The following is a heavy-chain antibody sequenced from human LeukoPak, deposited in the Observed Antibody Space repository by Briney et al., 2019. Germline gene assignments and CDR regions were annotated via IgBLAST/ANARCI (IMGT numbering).Heavy chain of an antibody. Sequence: SVKVSCKASGGTFSSYTISWVRQAPGQGLEWMGGISPIFGTANYAQKFQGRVTITADESTSTAYMELSSLRSDDTAVYYCARVRYVAAAGTPYYYYYMDVWGKGATVTVSS. J-gene: IGHJ6*03. D-gene: IGHD6-13*01. CDR3: ARVRYVAAAGTPYYYYYMDV. V-gene: IGHV1-69*13. CDR2: ISPIFGTA. CDR1: GGTFSSYT.